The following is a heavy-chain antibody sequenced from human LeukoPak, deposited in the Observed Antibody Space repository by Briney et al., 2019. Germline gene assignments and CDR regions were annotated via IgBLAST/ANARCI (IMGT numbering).Heavy chain of an antibody. Sequence: GGSLRLSCAASGFTFSSYAIHWVRQAPGKGLEWVAVISYDGSNKYHADSVKGRFTISRDNSGNTLYLQMNSLRAEDTAVYYCAEGTTAWGQGTLVTVSS. V-gene: IGHV3-30*01. CDR1: GFTFSSYA. CDR3: AEGTTA. CDR2: ISYDGSNK. D-gene: IGHD2/OR15-2a*01. J-gene: IGHJ5*02.